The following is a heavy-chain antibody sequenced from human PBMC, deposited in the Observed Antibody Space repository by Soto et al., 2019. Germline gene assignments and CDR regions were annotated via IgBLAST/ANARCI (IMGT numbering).Heavy chain of an antibody. CDR2: FDPEDGET. CDR1: GYTLTELS. J-gene: IGHJ5*02. V-gene: IGHV1-24*01. D-gene: IGHD3-3*01. Sequence: ASVKVSCKVSGYTLTELSMHWVRQAPGKGLEWMGGFDPEDGETIYAQKFQGRVTMTEDTSTDTAYMELSSLRSEDTAVYYCATVGRVLEWSMNWFDPWGQGTLVTVSP. CDR3: ATVGRVLEWSMNWFDP.